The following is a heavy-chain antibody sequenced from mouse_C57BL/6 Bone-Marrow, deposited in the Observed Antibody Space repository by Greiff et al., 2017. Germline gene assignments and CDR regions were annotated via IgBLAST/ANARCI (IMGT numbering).Heavy chain of an antibody. CDR3: ARSSLWLRPYGYFDV. Sequence: EVQRVESGGGLVQPGGSLSLSCAASGFTFTDYYMSWVRQPPGKALEWLGFIRNKANGYTTEYSASVKGRFTISRDNSQSILYLQMNALRAEDSATYYCARSSLWLRPYGYFDVWGTGTTVTVSS. J-gene: IGHJ1*03. CDR2: IRNKANGYTT. D-gene: IGHD2-2*01. V-gene: IGHV7-3*01. CDR1: GFTFTDYY.